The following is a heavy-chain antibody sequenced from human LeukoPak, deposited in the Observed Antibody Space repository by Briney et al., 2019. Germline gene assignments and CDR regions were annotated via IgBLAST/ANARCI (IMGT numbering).Heavy chain of an antibody. CDR1: GFTFSSYA. V-gene: IGHV3-30*07. Sequence: GRSLRLSCAASGFTFSSYAMHWVRQAPGKGLGWVAVISYDGSNKYYADSVKGRFTISRDNSKNTLYLQMNSLRAEDTAVYYCARGVVDSRVGFDPWGQGTLVTVSS. CDR3: ARGVVDSRVGFDP. J-gene: IGHJ5*02. D-gene: IGHD6-13*01. CDR2: ISYDGSNK.